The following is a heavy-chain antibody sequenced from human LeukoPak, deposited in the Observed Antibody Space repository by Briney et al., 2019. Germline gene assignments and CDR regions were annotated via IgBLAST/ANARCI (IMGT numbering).Heavy chain of an antibody. CDR2: IYPDDSDA. CDR1: GYSFTTYW. D-gene: IGHD1-26*01. V-gene: IGHV5-51*01. Sequence: GESLKISCKGSGYSFTTYWLAWVRQMPGKGLEWMGIIYPDDSDARYRPSFQGQVTISADKSISTAYLQWSSLKASDTAMYYCARPGVGATHFDYWGQGTLVTVSS. CDR3: ARPGVGATHFDY. J-gene: IGHJ4*02.